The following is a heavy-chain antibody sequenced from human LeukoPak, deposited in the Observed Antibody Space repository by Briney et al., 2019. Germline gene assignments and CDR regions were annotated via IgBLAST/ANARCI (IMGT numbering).Heavy chain of an antibody. CDR1: GFTFSNAW. Sequence: GGSLRLSCAASGFTFSNAWMNWVRQAPGKGLEWVGRIKSKTDGGTTDYAAPVKGRFTISRDDSKNTLYLQMNSLKTEDTAVYYCTTDLWELLYYYGMDVWGQGTTVTVSS. V-gene: IGHV3-15*07. CDR2: IKSKTDGGTT. D-gene: IGHD1-26*01. J-gene: IGHJ6*02. CDR3: TTDLWELLYYYGMDV.